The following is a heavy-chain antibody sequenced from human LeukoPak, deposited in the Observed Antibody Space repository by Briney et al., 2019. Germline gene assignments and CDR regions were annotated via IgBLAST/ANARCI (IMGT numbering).Heavy chain of an antibody. D-gene: IGHD3-16*01. CDR2: IYTSGST. CDR3: ARDGFGEAPRSFDP. J-gene: IGHJ5*02. Sequence: SETLSLTCTVSGGSISSGSYYWSWIRQPAGKGLEWIGRIYTSGSTNYNPSLKSRVTISVDTSKNQFSLKLSSVTAADTAVYYCARDGFGEAPRSFDPWGQGTLVTVSS. CDR1: GGSISSGSYY. V-gene: IGHV4-61*02.